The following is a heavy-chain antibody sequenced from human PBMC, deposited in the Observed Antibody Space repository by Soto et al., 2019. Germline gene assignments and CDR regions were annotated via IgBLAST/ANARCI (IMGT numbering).Heavy chain of an antibody. D-gene: IGHD6-13*01. V-gene: IGHV5-51*01. CDR2: IYPGNSNT. CDR1: GYSLTSYW. CDR3: ARCRIAASGWAV. Sequence: GESLKISCEGSGYSLTSYWIGWVRQMPGKGPEWMGIIYPGNSNTRYSPSFQGQVTISADKSISTAYLQWSSLKASDTAMYYCARCRIAASGWAVWGQGTTVTGSS. J-gene: IGHJ6*02.